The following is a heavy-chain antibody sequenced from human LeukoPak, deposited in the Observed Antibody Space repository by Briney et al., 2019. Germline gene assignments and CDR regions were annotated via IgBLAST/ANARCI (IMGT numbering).Heavy chain of an antibody. Sequence: GASVKVSCKASVYIFTNYGVNWVRQAPGQGLEWLGWISGYTGNTDYAQKFQGRVTMTTDTSTTTAYMELRSLRSDDTAVYYCARAPRVASTGRFGYWGQGTLVTVSS. CDR3: ARAPRVASTGRFGY. V-gene: IGHV1-18*01. D-gene: IGHD6-13*01. J-gene: IGHJ4*02. CDR2: ISGYTGNT. CDR1: VYIFTNYG.